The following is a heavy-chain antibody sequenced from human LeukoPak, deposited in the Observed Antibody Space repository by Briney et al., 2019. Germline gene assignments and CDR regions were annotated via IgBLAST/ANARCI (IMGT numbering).Heavy chain of an antibody. J-gene: IGHJ4*02. V-gene: IGHV1-69*04. Sequence: GSSVKVSCKASGGTFSSYTISWVRQAPGQGLEWMGRIIPILGIANYAQKFQGRVTMTTDTSTSTAYMELRSLRSDDTAVYYCARDKSSFDYWGQGTLVTVSS. CDR3: ARDKSSFDY. CDR1: GGTFSSYT. CDR2: IIPILGIA.